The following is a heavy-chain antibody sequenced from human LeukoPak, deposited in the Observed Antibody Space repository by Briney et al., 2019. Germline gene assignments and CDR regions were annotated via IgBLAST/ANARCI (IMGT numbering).Heavy chain of an antibody. Sequence: GGSLRLSCAASGFTFSSYSMNWVRQAPGKGLEWVSYISSSSSTIYYADSVKGRFTISRDNAKNSLYLQMNSLRAEDTAVYYCARGGSYGGIDYWGQGTLVTVSS. J-gene: IGHJ4*02. CDR3: ARGGSYGGIDY. CDR1: GFTFSSYS. D-gene: IGHD5-18*01. V-gene: IGHV3-48*01. CDR2: ISSSSSTI.